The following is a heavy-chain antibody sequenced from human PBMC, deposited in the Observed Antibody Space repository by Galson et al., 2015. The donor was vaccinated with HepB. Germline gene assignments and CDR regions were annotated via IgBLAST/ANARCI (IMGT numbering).Heavy chain of an antibody. J-gene: IGHJ4*02. Sequence: PALVKPTQTLTPTCTFSGLSLSTSAMRVSWIRQPPGKALEWLARIDWDDDKFYSTSLKTRLTISKDTSKNQVVLTMTNMDPVDTATYYCAQSNLGPLRYFDWLQTFDYWGQGTLVTVSS. CDR2: IDWDDDK. CDR1: GLSLSTSAMR. V-gene: IGHV2-70*04. D-gene: IGHD3-9*01. CDR3: AQSNLGPLRYFDWLQTFDY.